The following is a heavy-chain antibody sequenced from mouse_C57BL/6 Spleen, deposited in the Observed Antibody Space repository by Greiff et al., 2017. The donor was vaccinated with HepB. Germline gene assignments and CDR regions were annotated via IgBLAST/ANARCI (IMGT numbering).Heavy chain of an antibody. J-gene: IGHJ1*03. CDR3: ARSGITTVVATNFDV. D-gene: IGHD1-1*01. Sequence: QVQLQQPGTELVKPGASVKLSCKASGYTFTSYWMHWVKQRPGQGLEWIGNINPSNGGTNYNEKFKSKATLTVDKSSSTAYMQLSSLTSEDSAVYYCARSGITTVVATNFDVWGTGTTVTVSS. CDR1: GYTFTSYW. CDR2: INPSNGGT. V-gene: IGHV1-53*01.